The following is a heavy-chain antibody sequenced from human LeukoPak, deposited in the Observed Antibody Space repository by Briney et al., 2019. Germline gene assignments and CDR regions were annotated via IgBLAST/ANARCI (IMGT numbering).Heavy chain of an antibody. D-gene: IGHD3-10*02. Sequence: PGGSLRLSCAGSGFAFSTYGMNWVRQAPGKGLEWVSYISSSGRTIYYADSVKGRFTISRDNAKNSLYLQMNSVRVEDTAVYYCAELGITMIGGVWGKGTTVTISS. CDR3: AELGITMIGGV. V-gene: IGHV3-48*04. CDR1: GFAFSTYG. J-gene: IGHJ6*04. CDR2: ISSSGRTI.